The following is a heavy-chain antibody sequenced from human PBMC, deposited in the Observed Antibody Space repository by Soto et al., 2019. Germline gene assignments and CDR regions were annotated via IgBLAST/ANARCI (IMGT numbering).Heavy chain of an antibody. CDR1: GGSISSGDYY. CDR3: ASNGALDD. Sequence: QVQLQESGPGLVKHSQTLSITCTVSGGSISSGDYYWSWIRQPPGKGLEWIGYILYSGTTNYNPSLESRLTISVDTSKNQFSLKLTSVTAADTAVYYCASNGALDDWGRGTLVTVSS. CDR2: ILYSGTT. D-gene: IGHD2-8*01. V-gene: IGHV4-30-4*01. J-gene: IGHJ4*02.